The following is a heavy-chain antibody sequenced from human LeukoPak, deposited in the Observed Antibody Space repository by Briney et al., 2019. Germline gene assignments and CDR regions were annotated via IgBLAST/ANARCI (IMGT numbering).Heavy chain of an antibody. Sequence: ASVKLSCNASGYTLTGYYLHWVRHAPGQGLEWMGWINPNTGATHSAQKFQGRITMTRDTSISTAYMDLSRLRSDDTAVYYCARGRVGSGWPRPYYLEVWGQGTLVTVSS. CDR2: INPNTGAT. J-gene: IGHJ4*02. D-gene: IGHD6-19*01. CDR3: ARGRVGSGWPRPYYLEV. V-gene: IGHV1-2*02. CDR1: GYTLTGYY.